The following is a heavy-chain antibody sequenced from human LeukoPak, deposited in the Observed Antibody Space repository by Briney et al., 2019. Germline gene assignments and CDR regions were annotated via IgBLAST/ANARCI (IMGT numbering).Heavy chain of an antibody. CDR3: VREYSSSSGRAFDI. CDR2: ISTDGSST. CDR1: GFTFSSYW. D-gene: IGHD6-6*01. Sequence: GGSLRLSCAASGFTFSSYWMHWVRQAPGKGLVWVSRISTDGSSTNSADSVKGRFTISGDNAKNTLYLQMNSLRAEDTAVYYCVREYSSSSGRAFDIWGQGTMVTVSP. V-gene: IGHV3-74*01. J-gene: IGHJ3*02.